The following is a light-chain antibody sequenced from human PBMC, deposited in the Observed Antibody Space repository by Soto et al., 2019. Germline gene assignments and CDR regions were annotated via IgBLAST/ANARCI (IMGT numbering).Light chain of an antibody. J-gene: IGKJ1*01. V-gene: IGKV4-1*01. Sequence: DIVMTQSPDSLAVSLGERATINCKSSQSVLYSSNNKNYLAWYQQKPGQPPKLLIYWASTRESGVPDRFSGSGTGTDFTIPLSSLKDEDVAVSYRQEYYDPPNTFGQGTKVEIK. CDR3: QEYYDPPNT. CDR1: QSVLYSSNNKNY. CDR2: WAS.